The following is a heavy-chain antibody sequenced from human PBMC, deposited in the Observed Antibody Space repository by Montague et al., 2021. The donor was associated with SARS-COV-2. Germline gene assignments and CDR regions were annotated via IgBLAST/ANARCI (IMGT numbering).Heavy chain of an antibody. CDR3: ARVLPDPVRTQYAFDI. Sequence: SETLSLTCTVPGGSINDYYWTWVRQPAGEGLEWIGRIYSSGSANXNPXRGSRVTMSLDTSKNQFSLNVNSVTAADTAVYYCARVLPDPVRTQYAFDIWGQGTLVTVSS. V-gene: IGHV4-4*07. CDR1: GGSINDYY. CDR2: IYSSGSA. J-gene: IGHJ3*02.